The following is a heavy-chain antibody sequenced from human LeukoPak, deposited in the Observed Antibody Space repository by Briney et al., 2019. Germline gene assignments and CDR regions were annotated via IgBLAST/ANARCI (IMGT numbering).Heavy chain of an antibody. CDR2: ISWNSGSI. V-gene: IGHV3-9*03. J-gene: IGHJ4*02. CDR3: AKDMEVATTYAFDY. Sequence: GRSLRLSCAASGFTFDDYAMHWVRQAPGKGLEWVSGISWNSGSIGYADSVKGRFTISRDNAKNSLYLQMNSLRAEDMALYYCAKDMEVATTYAFDYWGQGTPVTVSS. D-gene: IGHD5-12*01. CDR1: GFTFDDYA.